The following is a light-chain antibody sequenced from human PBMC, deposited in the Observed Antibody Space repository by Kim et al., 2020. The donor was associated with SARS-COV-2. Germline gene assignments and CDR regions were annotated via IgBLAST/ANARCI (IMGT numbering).Light chain of an antibody. CDR3: TSYGGNNNLV. CDR2: EVS. V-gene: IGLV2-8*01. Sequence: GQSVTVSFTGTSSDIGGYNYVSWYQQNPGKAPKIMIYEVSKRPSGVPDRFSGSKSGNTASLTVSGLQAEDEANYYCTSYGGNNNLVFGGGTQLTVL. J-gene: IGLJ2*01. CDR1: SSDIGGYNY.